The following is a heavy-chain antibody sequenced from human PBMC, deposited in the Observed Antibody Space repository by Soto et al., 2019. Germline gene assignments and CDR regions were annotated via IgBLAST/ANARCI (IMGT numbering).Heavy chain of an antibody. Sequence: PGGSLRLSCAASGFTFSRYAMSWVRQAPGKGLEWVSGISGSGGSTFYADSVKGRFTISRDNSKNTLYLQMNSLRAEDTAVYFCASLSSTRQVGFDYWGQGTLVTVSS. CDR2: ISGSGGST. V-gene: IGHV3-23*01. D-gene: IGHD6-13*01. CDR1: GFTFSRYA. J-gene: IGHJ4*02. CDR3: ASLSSTRQVGFDY.